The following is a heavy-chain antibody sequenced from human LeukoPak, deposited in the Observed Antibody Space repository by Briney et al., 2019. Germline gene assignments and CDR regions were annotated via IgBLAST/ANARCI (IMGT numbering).Heavy chain of an antibody. CDR3: AKALSGPGGPYYFDY. Sequence: GGSLRLSCAASGFTFSNYAMGWVRQAPGKGLEWVSLIIASSGSTFSADSVKGRFTISRDNSKNTLYLQMNSLRAEDTAVYYCAKALSGPGGPYYFDYWGQGTLVTVSS. D-gene: IGHD1-1*01. V-gene: IGHV3-23*01. CDR2: IIASSGST. CDR1: GFTFSNYA. J-gene: IGHJ4*02.